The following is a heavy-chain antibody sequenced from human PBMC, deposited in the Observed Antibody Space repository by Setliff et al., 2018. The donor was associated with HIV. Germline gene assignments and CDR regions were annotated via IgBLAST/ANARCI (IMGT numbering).Heavy chain of an antibody. CDR1: GGSISSSNW. D-gene: IGHD5-18*01. CDR2: IYHSGST. CDR3: ARDGGYSYGIGGITYYFDY. V-gene: IGHV4-4*02. J-gene: IGHJ4*02. Sequence: LSLTCAVSGGSISSSNWWCWVRQPPGKGLEWIGEIYHSGSTNHNPSLKSRVTISVDKSKNQFSLKLSSVTAADTAVYYCARDGGYSYGIGGITYYFDYWGQGTLVTVSS.